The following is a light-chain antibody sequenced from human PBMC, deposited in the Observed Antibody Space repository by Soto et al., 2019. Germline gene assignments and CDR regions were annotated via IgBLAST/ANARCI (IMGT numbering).Light chain of an antibody. J-gene: IGKJ1*01. V-gene: IGKV1-6*01. Sequence: AIQLTQSPSSLYASVGDRVTITCRASQAIRTALGWYQQKPGKVPKLLIYAASILQSGVPSRFSGSGSGTDFTLTISSLQPEDFATYYCLQYGSSPWTFGQGTKVDIK. CDR1: QAIRTA. CDR3: LQYGSSPWT. CDR2: AAS.